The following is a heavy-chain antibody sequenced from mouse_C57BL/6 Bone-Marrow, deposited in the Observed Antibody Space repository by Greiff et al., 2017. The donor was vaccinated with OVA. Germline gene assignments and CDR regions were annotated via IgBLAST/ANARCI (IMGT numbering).Heavy chain of an antibody. J-gene: IGHJ2*01. CDR1: GYSITSGYY. V-gene: IGHV3-6*01. CDR2: ISYDGSN. Sequence: DVQLQESGPGLVKPSQSLSLTCSVTGYSITSGYYWYWIRQFPGNQLEWMGYISYDGSNNYNPSLQNRISIPRDPSTNPSFLQLKSVTIEDTDTDDCSRGGDYDGGCFAYWGQGTTLTVSA. CDR3: SRGGDYDGGCFAY. D-gene: IGHD2-4*01.